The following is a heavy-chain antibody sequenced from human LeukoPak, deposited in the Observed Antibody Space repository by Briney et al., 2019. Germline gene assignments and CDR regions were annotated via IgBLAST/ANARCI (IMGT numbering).Heavy chain of an antibody. Sequence: GGSLRLSCAASVLTFSEYAMSWVRQVPGMGLEWVSTIGVSGGSTNYADSVRGRFTTSRDNSKNTLYLQINSLRADDTAVYYCAKGRVGTNGVLEHWGQGTLVTVSS. CDR3: AKGRVGTNGVLEH. CDR1: VLTFSEYA. J-gene: IGHJ1*01. V-gene: IGHV3-23*01. D-gene: IGHD1-26*01. CDR2: IGVSGGST.